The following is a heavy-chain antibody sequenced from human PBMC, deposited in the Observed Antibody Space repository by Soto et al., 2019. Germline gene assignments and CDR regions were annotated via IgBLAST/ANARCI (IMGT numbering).Heavy chain of an antibody. D-gene: IGHD3-22*01. Sequence: ASVKVSCKASGYTFTGYYMHWVRQAPGQGLEWVGWIIPGSGGTKYAQKFQGRVTVTGDTSTSTVYMELSRLTSDDTAVYYCVRGNHDSSGLYLACWFDPWGQGTMLTVYS. CDR1: GYTFTGYY. V-gene: IGHV1-2*02. CDR2: IIPGSGGT. CDR3: VRGNHDSSGLYLACWFDP. J-gene: IGHJ5*01.